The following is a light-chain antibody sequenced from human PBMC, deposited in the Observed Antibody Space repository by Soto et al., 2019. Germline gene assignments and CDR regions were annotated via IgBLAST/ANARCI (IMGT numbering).Light chain of an antibody. CDR1: SSDVGGYNY. CDR2: EVS. Sequence: QSALTQPPSASGSPGQSVTISCTGTSSDVGGYNYVSWYQQHPGKAPKLMIYEVSKRPSGVPDRFSGSKSGNTASLTVSGXXXXXXXXXXCSSFAGRNNFVVFGGGTKLTVL. J-gene: IGLJ2*01. CDR3: SSFAGRNNFVV. V-gene: IGLV2-8*01.